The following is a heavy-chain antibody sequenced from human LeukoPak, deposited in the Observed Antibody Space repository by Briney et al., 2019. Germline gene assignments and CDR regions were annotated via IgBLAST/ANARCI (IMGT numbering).Heavy chain of an antibody. CDR2: ISYDGSNK. D-gene: IGHD3-10*01. Sequence: GGSLRLSCAASGFTFSSYGMHWVRLAPGKGLEWVAVISYDGSNKYYADSVKGRFTISRDNSKNTLYLQMNSLRAEDTAVYYCAKRGAITITTYYFDYWGQGTLVTVSS. J-gene: IGHJ4*02. V-gene: IGHV3-30*18. CDR3: AKRGAITITTYYFDY. CDR1: GFTFSSYG.